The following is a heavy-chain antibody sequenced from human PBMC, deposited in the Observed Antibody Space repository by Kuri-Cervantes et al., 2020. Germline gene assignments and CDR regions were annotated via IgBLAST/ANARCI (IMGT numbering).Heavy chain of an antibody. V-gene: IGHV4-31*03. D-gene: IGHD5-18*01. CDR1: GGSISSGGYY. CDR2: IYYSGST. J-gene: IGHJ6*02. CDR3: ARVGYSYATYGMDV. Sequence: SETLSLTCTVSGGSISSGGYYWSWIRQHPGKGLEWLGYIYYSGSTYYNPSLKSRVTISVDTSKNQFSLKLSSVTAADTAVYYCARVGYSYATYGMDVWGQGTTVTVSS.